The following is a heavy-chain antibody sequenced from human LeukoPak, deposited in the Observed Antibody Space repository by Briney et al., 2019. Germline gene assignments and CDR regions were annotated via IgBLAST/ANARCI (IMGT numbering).Heavy chain of an antibody. V-gene: IGHV5-10-1*01. J-gene: IGHJ4*02. CDR3: ARHYGAAGDFDY. CDR1: GYSFTSYW. D-gene: IGHD6-13*01. CDR2: IDPSDSYT. Sequence: GESLKISCKGSGYSFTSYWISWVRQMPGKGLEWMGRIDPSDSYTNYSPSFEGHVTISADESISTAYLQWSSLKASDIATYYCARHYGAAGDFDYWGQGTLVTVSS.